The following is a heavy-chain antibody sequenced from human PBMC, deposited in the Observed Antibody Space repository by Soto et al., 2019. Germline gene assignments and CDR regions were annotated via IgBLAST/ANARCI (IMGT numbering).Heavy chain of an antibody. CDR3: ARDRAGYYSHFVY. J-gene: IGHJ4*02. D-gene: IGHD3-22*01. V-gene: IGHV1-69*13. CDR2: IMPFFGSG. CDR1: RGTFTNYA. Sequence: VKVSCKALRGTFTNYAFSWVRQAPGQGLEWMGGIMPFFGSGNYAQKFQGRINITADESTSSVYLELTSLRSEDTAVYYCARDRAGYYSHFVYWGQGTLVTVSS.